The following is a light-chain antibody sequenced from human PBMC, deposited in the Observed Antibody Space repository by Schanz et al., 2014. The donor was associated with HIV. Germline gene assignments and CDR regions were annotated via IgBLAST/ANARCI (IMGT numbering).Light chain of an antibody. V-gene: IGKV3-20*01. Sequence: EIVLTQSPATLSLSPGERATLSCRASQSVSSNLAWYQQKPGQAPRLLIYGASSRATGTPDRVSGSGSGTAFTLIISRLEPADIAVYYCQQYGGSPTFGQGTKVEIK. CDR1: QSVSSN. CDR3: QQYGGSPT. CDR2: GAS. J-gene: IGKJ1*01.